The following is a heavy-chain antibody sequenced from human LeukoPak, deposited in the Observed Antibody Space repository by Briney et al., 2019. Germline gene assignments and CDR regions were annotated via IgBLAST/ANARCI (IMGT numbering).Heavy chain of an antibody. Sequence: GGSLRLSCAASGFTFSSYAMSWVRQAPGKGLEWVSAISGSGGSTYYADSAKGRFTISRDNSKNTLYLQMNSLRAEDTAVYYCAEDLAPYYDSSGYPSYWGQGTLVTVSS. CDR2: ISGSGGST. CDR1: GFTFSSYA. CDR3: AEDLAPYYDSSGYPSY. J-gene: IGHJ4*02. V-gene: IGHV3-23*01. D-gene: IGHD3-22*01.